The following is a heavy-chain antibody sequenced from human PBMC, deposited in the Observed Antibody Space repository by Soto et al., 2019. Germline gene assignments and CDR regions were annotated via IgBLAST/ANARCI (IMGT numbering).Heavy chain of an antibody. CDR2: IIPLFGKA. Sequence: QVQLVQSGAEVKKPGSSVKVSCKASGGTFSRYAISWVRQAPGQGLEWMGGIIPLFGKANYAQKFQGRVTITADESTSTAYMELSSLRSEDTAVYYCARGSAYSDYDLEYWGQGTLVTVSS. CDR3: ARGSAYSDYDLEY. V-gene: IGHV1-69*01. D-gene: IGHD4-17*01. CDR1: GGTFSRYA. J-gene: IGHJ4*02.